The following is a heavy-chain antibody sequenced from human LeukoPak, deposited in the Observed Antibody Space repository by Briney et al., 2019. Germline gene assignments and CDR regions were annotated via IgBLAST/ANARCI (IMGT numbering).Heavy chain of an antibody. CDR3: ARDVGALGP. CDR1: GYSISSGYY. CDR2: IYHSGST. J-gene: IGHJ5*02. V-gene: IGHV4-38-2*02. Sequence: PSETLSLTCTVSGYSISSGYYWGWIRQPPGKGLEWIGSIYHSGSTYYNPSLKSRVTISVDTSKNQFSLKLSSVTAADTAVYYCARDVGALGPWGQGTLVTVSS. D-gene: IGHD3-16*01.